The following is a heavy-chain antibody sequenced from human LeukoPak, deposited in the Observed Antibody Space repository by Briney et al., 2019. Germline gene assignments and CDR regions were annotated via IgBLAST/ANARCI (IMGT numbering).Heavy chain of an antibody. CDR1: GFTFSSYG. Sequence: GGSLRHSCATSGFTFSSYGMHWVRQAPGKGLEWVAAIQFDGTKTYYADSVKGRSTISRDDSKNTVYLQMNSLRAEDTAVYYCSRDLSYGSLDSWGQGTLLTVSS. CDR3: SRDLSYGSLDS. CDR2: IQFDGTKT. V-gene: IGHV3-30*12. J-gene: IGHJ4*02. D-gene: IGHD5-18*01.